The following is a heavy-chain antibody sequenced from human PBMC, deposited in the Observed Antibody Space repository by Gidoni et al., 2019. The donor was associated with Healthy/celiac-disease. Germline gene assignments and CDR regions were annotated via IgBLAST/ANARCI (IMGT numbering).Heavy chain of an antibody. CDR1: GFTFSSYG. V-gene: IGHV3-33*01. CDR2: IWYDGSNK. Sequence: QVQLVESGGGVVQPGRSLRLSCAASGFTFSSYGMHGVRQAPGKGLGWVAVIWYDGSNKYYADSVKGRFTISRDNSKNTLYLQMNSLRAEDTAVYYCARNTYGDYTYFDYWGQGTLVTVSS. D-gene: IGHD4-17*01. J-gene: IGHJ4*02. CDR3: ARNTYGDYTYFDY.